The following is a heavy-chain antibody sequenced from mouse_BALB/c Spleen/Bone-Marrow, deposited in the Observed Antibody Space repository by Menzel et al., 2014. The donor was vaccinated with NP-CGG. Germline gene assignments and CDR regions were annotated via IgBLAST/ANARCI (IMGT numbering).Heavy chain of an antibody. Sequence: VQLQQPGPGLVKPSQSLSLTCTVTGYSITSDYAWNWIRQFPGNKLEWMGSISYSGGTDYNPTLKSRFSITRDTSKNQFFLQLNSVTAEDTATYYCARKFYYFDYWGHGTTLTVSS. CDR2: ISYSGGT. CDR1: GYSITSDYA. J-gene: IGHJ2*01. CDR3: ARKFYYFDY. V-gene: IGHV3-2*02.